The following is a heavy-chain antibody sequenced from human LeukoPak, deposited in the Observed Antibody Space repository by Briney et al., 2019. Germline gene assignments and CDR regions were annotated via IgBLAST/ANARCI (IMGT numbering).Heavy chain of an antibody. CDR1: GFTFSSYA. Sequence: QPGGSLRLSCAASGFTFSSYAMSWVRQAPGKGLEWVSAISGSGGSTYYADSVKGRFTISRDNSKNTLYLQMNSLRAEDTAVYYCAKDSPYAYYGSGSYWDYWGQGTLVTVSS. CDR2: ISGSGGST. V-gene: IGHV3-23*01. D-gene: IGHD3-10*01. J-gene: IGHJ4*02. CDR3: AKDSPYAYYGSGSYWDY.